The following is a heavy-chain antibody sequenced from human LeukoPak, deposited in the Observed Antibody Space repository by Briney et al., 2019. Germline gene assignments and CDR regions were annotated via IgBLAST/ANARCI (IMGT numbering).Heavy chain of an antibody. V-gene: IGHV3-48*01. CDR1: GFTFSSYA. D-gene: IGHD3-3*01. CDR2: ISSSSSTV. CDR3: AREGHYDFWSGYYGDY. Sequence: GGSLRLSCAASGFTFSSYAMNWVRQAPGKGLEWVSYISSSSSTVYYADSVKGRFTISRDNAKNSLYLQMNSLRAEDTAVYYCAREGHYDFWSGYYGDYWGQGTLVTVSS. J-gene: IGHJ4*02.